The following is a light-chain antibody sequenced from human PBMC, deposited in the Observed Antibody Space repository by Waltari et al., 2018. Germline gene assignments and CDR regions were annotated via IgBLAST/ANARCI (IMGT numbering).Light chain of an antibody. Sequence: QSALTQPASVSGSPGQSITISCTGTSSDIGSYNFVSWYQHHPGKAPKLILYEVPKRPSGVSGRFSGSKSGNPASLTISGLQAEDDADYYCYSSAMSAFVVFGGGTKLTVL. CDR1: SSDIGSYNF. CDR3: YSSAMSAFVV. CDR2: EVP. J-gene: IGLJ3*02. V-gene: IGLV2-23*02.